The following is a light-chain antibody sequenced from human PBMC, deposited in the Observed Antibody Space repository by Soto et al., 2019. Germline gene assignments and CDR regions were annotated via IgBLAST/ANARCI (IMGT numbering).Light chain of an antibody. CDR1: ESISSW. CDR2: AAS. V-gene: IGKV1-27*01. Sequence: DIQMTQSPSTLSASVGDRIIITCRASESISSWLAWYQQKPGKAPKLLIYAASTLQSGVPSRFSGSGSGTDFTLTISSLQPEDVATYYCQKYNSAPWTFGQGTKVEIK. J-gene: IGKJ1*01. CDR3: QKYNSAPWT.